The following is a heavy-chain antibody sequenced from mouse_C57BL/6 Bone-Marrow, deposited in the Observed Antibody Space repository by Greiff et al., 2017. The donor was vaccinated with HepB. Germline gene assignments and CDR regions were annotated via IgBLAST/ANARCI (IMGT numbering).Heavy chain of an antibody. D-gene: IGHD6-2*01. CDR1: GYSITSGYY. Sequence: EVQLQESGPGLVKPSQSLSLTCSVTGYSITSGYYWNWIRQFPGNNLEWMGYISYDGSNNYNPSLKNRISITRDTSKNQFFLKLNSVTTEDTATYYCARDLGCLYCFDYWGQGTTLTVSS. CDR3: ARDLGCLYCFDY. V-gene: IGHV3-6*01. CDR2: ISYDGSN. J-gene: IGHJ2*01.